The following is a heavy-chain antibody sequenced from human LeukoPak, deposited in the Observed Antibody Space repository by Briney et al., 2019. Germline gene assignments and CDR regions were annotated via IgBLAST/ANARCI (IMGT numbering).Heavy chain of an antibody. J-gene: IGHJ4*02. V-gene: IGHV3-48*01. CDR1: GFSFTGYS. D-gene: IGHD1-26*01. CDR2: VCRDSSNI. CDR3: AKDRWEVPAHFDN. Sequence: PRGSLRLSCAAPGFSFTGYSMNWVRQTPGEGLEWVSYVCRDSSNIYYGDCLKGRFTISRDNAKDSLYLQMDSLRAEDTAVYYCAKDRWEVPAHFDNWGQGTLVTVSS.